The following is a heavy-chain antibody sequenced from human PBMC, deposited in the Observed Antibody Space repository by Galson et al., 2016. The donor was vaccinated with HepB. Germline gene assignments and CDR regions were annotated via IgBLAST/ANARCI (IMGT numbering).Heavy chain of an antibody. Sequence: YLRLSCAASGFTFRNYGMTWVRQAPGKGLEVVSSISRSGDSTDYADSVKGRFTITRDNSKNTLSLKMNSLTADDTAIYYCVQGSTAPAVWGKGTTVTVSS. CDR2: ISRSGDST. D-gene: IGHD2-2*01. V-gene: IGHV3-23*01. CDR3: VQGSTAPAV. J-gene: IGHJ6*04. CDR1: GFTFRNYG.